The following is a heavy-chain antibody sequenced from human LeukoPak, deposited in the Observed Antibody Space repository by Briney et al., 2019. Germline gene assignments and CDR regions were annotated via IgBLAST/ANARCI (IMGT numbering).Heavy chain of an antibody. CDR1: GGSISSSSYY. D-gene: IGHD3-22*01. CDR3: ARGDSSGYIDY. J-gene: IGHJ4*02. CDR2: IYYSGNT. Sequence: TSETLSLTCTVSGGSISSSSYYWGWIRQPPGKGLEWIGSIYYSGNTYYNPSLKSRVTISVDTSKNQFSLKLSSVTAADTAVYYCARGDSSGYIDYWGQGTLVTVSS. V-gene: IGHV4-39*01.